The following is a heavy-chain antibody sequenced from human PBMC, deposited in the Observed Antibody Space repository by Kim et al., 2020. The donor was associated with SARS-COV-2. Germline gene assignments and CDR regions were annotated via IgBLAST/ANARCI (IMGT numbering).Heavy chain of an antibody. V-gene: IGHV1-18*04. CDR2: ISAYNGNT. CDR1: GYTFTSYG. Sequence: ASVKVSCKASGYTFTSYGISWVRQAPGQGLEWMGWISAYNGNTNYAQKLQGRVTMTTDTSTSTAYMELRSLRSDDTAVYYCARDPVLLWFGELGYFDYWGQGTLVTVSS. J-gene: IGHJ4*02. CDR3: ARDPVLLWFGELGYFDY. D-gene: IGHD3-10*01.